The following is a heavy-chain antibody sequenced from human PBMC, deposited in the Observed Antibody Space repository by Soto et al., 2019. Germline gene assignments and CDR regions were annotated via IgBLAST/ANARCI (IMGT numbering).Heavy chain of an antibody. CDR2: ISGSGGST. D-gene: IGHD3-10*01. V-gene: IGHV3-23*01. CDR3: AKVNGFTMVRGVSYYFDY. J-gene: IGHJ4*01. CDR1: GFTFSIYA. Sequence: GSLRLSCAASGFTFSIYAMSWVRQAPGKGLEWVSAISGSGGSTYYADSVKGRFTISRDNSKNTLYLQMNSLRAEDTAVYYCAKVNGFTMVRGVSYYFDYWGQGTLVTVSS.